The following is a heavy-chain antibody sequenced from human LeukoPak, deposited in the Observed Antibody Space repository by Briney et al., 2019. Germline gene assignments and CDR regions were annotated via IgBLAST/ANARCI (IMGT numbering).Heavy chain of an antibody. D-gene: IGHD3-16*01. J-gene: IGHJ4*02. Sequence: PGGSLRLSCAASGFTFSTYAMHWVRQAPGKGLEYVSSIGTSGISTYYTDSVEGRFTISRDISKNTLYLQMNSLRAEDTAVYYCARDLTSYDYVWDHWGQGTLVTVSS. CDR3: ARDLTSYDYVWDH. V-gene: IGHV3-64*04. CDR1: GFTFSTYA. CDR2: IGTSGIST.